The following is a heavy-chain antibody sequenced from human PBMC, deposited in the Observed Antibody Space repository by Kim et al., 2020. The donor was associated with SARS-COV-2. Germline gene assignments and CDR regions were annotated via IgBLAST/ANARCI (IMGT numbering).Heavy chain of an antibody. J-gene: IGHJ4*02. V-gene: IGHV1-46*01. CDR3: ARVARYGSGNFDY. D-gene: IGHD3-10*01. Sequence: ASVKVSCKASGYTFTFFYVHWVRQAPGQGLEWVGRINPKDGATSYARNFQGRVTMTSDTSTSTVYVDLSSLRSEDTAVYYCARVARYGSGNFDYWGQGTLVTVFS. CDR2: INPKDGAT. CDR1: GYTFTFFY.